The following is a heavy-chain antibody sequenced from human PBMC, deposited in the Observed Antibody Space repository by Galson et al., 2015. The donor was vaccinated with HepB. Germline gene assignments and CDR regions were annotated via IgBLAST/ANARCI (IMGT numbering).Heavy chain of an antibody. CDR3: ARDPYCSSTSCYTQHSLNPLDY. CDR1: GFTFSTYS. Sequence: SLRLSCAASGFTFSTYSMNWVRQAPGKGLEWVSSISSSSSYIYYADSVKGRFTISRDNAKNSLYLQMNSLRAEDTAVYYCARDPYCSSTSCYTQHSLNPLDYWGQGTLVTVSS. J-gene: IGHJ4*02. CDR2: ISSSSSYI. D-gene: IGHD2-2*02. V-gene: IGHV3-21*01.